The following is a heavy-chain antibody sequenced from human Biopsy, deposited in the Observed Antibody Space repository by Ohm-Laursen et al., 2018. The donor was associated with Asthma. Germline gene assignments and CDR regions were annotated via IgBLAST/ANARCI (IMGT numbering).Heavy chain of an antibody. CDR2: MYHSGRT. V-gene: IGHV4-30-2*01. Sequence: SQTLSLTCAVSGGSVSSGNNSWTWIRQPPGKGLEWIGYMYHSGRTYYNPSLKSRVNISVDKSKNQFSLKVNSVTAADTAVYYCARYGGDCPIRGFDSWGPGALVTVSS. CDR1: GGSVSSGNNS. CDR3: ARYGGDCPIRGFDS. J-gene: IGHJ4*02. D-gene: IGHD2-21*02.